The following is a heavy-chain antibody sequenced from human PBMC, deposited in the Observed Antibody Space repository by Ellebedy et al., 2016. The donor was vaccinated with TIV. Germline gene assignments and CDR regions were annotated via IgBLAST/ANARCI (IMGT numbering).Heavy chain of an antibody. Sequence: SETLSLTCTVSGGYISSNFWGWIRQPPGKGLEWIGYAYYNGSTNYNPSLKSRVTISVDTSKNQFSLKLSSVTAADTAVYYCVRSPWAPYGNFDYWGQGTLVTVSS. J-gene: IGHJ4*02. V-gene: IGHV4-59*08. CDR1: GGYISSNF. CDR2: AYYNGST. D-gene: IGHD2-21*01. CDR3: VRSPWAPYGNFDY.